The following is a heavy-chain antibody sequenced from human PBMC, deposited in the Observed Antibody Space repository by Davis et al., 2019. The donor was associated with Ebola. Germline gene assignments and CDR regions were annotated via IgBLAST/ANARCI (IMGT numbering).Heavy chain of an antibody. CDR1: GFTISSYS. CDR3: ARGGAVAGTFDY. D-gene: IGHD6-19*01. CDR2: IKQDGSQK. V-gene: IGHV3-7*03. J-gene: IGHJ4*02. Sequence: GGSLRLSCAASGFTISSYSMNWVRQAPGKGLEWVANIKQDGSQKYYVDSVKGRCTISTDNAKNSLYLQMNSLRAEDTAVYYCARGGAVAGTFDYWGQGTLVTVSS.